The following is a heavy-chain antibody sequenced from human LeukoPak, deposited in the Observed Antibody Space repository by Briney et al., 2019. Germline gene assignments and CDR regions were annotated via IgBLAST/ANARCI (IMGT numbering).Heavy chain of an antibody. CDR3: ARGPRGWSGYPYYFDH. J-gene: IGHJ4*02. CDR1: GGSISSYY. CDR2: IYYSGST. Sequence: SETLSLTCTVSGGSISSYYRSWIRQPPGKGLERIGYIYYSGSTNYNPSLKSRVTISVDTSKNQFSLKLSSVTAADTAVYYCARGPRGWSGYPYYFDHWGQGTLVTVSS. V-gene: IGHV4-59*01. D-gene: IGHD3-3*01.